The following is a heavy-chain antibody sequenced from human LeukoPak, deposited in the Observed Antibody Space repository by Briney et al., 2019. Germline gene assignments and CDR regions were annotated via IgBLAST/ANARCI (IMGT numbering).Heavy chain of an antibody. CDR3: AKSSPHGSGSYYNAYNWFDP. CDR2: INPSGGST. Sequence: GASVKVSCKASGYTFTSYYMHWVRQAPGQGLEWVGIINPSGGSTSYAQKFQGRVTMTRDTSTSTVYMELSSLRSEDTAVYYCAKSSPHGSGSYYNAYNWFDPWGQGTLVTVSS. V-gene: IGHV1-46*03. J-gene: IGHJ5*02. D-gene: IGHD3-10*01. CDR1: GYTFTSYY.